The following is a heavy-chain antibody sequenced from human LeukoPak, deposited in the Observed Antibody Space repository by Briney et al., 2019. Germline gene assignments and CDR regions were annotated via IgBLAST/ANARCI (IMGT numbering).Heavy chain of an antibody. CDR2: LYRDGNP. Sequence: GGSLRLSRAASGFTVITNDMNWVRQAPGKGLEWVSVLYRDGNPKYADSVQGRFPISRDNSKNPLYLEMNSLSPDDTAVYYCARGVEPLAANTLAYWGEGTLVTVSS. D-gene: IGHD1-14*01. CDR1: GFTVITND. CDR3: ARGVEPLAANTLAY. J-gene: IGHJ4*02. V-gene: IGHV3-53*01.